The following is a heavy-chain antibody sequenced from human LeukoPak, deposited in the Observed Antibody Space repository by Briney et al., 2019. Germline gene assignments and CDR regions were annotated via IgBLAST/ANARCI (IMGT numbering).Heavy chain of an antibody. V-gene: IGHV3-23*01. Sequence: GGSLRLSCAASGFNFNKYDMTWARQAPGKGLEWVSTITGRSDKTYYTDSVKGRFVTSRDNSKDTLYLQMNSLRAEDTAVYYCASWNYVLARLDYWGQGTLVTV. J-gene: IGHJ4*02. CDR1: GFNFNKYD. CDR2: ITGRSDKT. D-gene: IGHD1-7*01. CDR3: ASWNYVLARLDY.